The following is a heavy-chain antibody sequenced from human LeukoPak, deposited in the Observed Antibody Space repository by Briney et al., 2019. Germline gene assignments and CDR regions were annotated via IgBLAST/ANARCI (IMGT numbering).Heavy chain of an antibody. J-gene: IGHJ3*02. CDR3: AQNQHGGGDALNI. V-gene: IGHV1-58*02. CDR1: GVTFTSSA. CDR2: IFVGRGNT. D-gene: IGHD2-15*01. Sequence: SVCVSCTASGVTFTSSAMQGGRHARGERVGWVGWIFVGRGNTNYAQTSQERVTITRDISTSTAYMELSSLRAEGTAVYCCAQNQHGGGDALNIWGQGTLVTVSS.